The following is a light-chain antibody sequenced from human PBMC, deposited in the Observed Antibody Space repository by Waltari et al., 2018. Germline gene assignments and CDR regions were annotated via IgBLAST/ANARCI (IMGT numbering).Light chain of an antibody. V-gene: IGKV3-15*01. CDR2: DAF. J-gene: IGKJ2*01. CDR3: QHYINWSHT. CDR1: RRIRSY. Sequence: EIVMTQSPATLSVSPGERVTLSCRASRRIRSYLVWYQQKPGQAPRLLIYDAFTRATGIPARFSGSGSGTEFTLTISSLQSEDFAVYYGQHYINWSHTFSQGTKLEIK.